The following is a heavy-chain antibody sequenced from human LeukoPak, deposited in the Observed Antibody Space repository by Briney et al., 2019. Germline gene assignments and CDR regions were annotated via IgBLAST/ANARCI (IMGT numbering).Heavy chain of an antibody. CDR3: AREPSIAAPNWFDP. CDR2: IYHSGST. CDR1: GGSISSGGYY. Sequence: SQTLSLTCTVSGGSISSGGYYWSWIRQPPGKGLEWVGYIYHSGSTYYNPSLKSRVTISVDRSKTQFSLKLSSVTAADTAVYYCAREPSIAAPNWFDPWGQGTLVTVSS. D-gene: IGHD6-6*01. V-gene: IGHV4-30-2*01. J-gene: IGHJ5*02.